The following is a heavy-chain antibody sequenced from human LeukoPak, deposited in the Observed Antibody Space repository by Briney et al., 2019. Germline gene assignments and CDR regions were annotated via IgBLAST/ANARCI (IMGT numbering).Heavy chain of an antibody. V-gene: IGHV1-2*02. D-gene: IGHD3-9*01. CDR1: GYTFTGYY. Sequence: ASVKVSCKASGYTFTGYYMHCVRQAPGQGLEWMGWINPNSGGTNYAQKFQGRVTMTRDTSISTAYMELSRLRSDDTAVYYCARDLLRYFDWLFTIDYWGQGTLVTVSS. J-gene: IGHJ4*02. CDR2: INPNSGGT. CDR3: ARDLLRYFDWLFTIDY.